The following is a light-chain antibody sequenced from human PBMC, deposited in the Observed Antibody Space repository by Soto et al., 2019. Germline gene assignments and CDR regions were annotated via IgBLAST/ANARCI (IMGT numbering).Light chain of an antibody. Sequence: EIVLTQSPDTLSLSPGERATLSCRASQSVSSSFLAWYQQKPGQAPRLLIYGASSRATGIPDRFSGSGSGTDFTLTISRLEAEDFAVYYCQQYASSPPVTFGQGTKLEIK. CDR3: QQYASSPPVT. J-gene: IGKJ2*01. CDR2: GAS. CDR1: QSVSSSF. V-gene: IGKV3-20*01.